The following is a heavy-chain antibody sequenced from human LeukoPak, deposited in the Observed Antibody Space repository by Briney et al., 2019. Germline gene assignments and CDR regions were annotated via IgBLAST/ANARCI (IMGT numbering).Heavy chain of an antibody. V-gene: IGHV1-69*13. CDR1: GGTFSSYA. CDR2: IIPIFGTA. J-gene: IGHJ4*02. D-gene: IGHD3-16*02. Sequence: GASVKVSCKASGGTFSSYAISWVRQAPGQGLEWMGGIIPIFGTANYAQKFQGRVTITADESTSTAYMELSGLRSEDTAVYYCARFRLHLGELSLGYFDYWGQGTLVTVSS. CDR3: ARFRLHLGELSLGYFDY.